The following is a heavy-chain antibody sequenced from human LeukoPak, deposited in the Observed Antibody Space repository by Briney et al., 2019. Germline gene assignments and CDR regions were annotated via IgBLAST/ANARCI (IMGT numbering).Heavy chain of an antibody. V-gene: IGHV3-7*01. D-gene: IGHD1-7*01. CDR3: ARQGTWNSEFFDY. CDR1: GFTSSSYA. CDR2: IKQDGSEK. J-gene: IGHJ4*02. Sequence: GGSLRLSCAASGFTSSSYAMSWVRQAPGKGLEWVANIKQDGSEKYYVDSVKGRFTISRDNAKNSLYLQMNSLRAEDTAVYYCARQGTWNSEFFDYWGQGTLVTVSS.